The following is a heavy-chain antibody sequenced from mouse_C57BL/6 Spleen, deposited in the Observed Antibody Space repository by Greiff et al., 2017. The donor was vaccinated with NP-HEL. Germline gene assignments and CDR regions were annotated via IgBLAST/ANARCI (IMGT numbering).Heavy chain of an antibody. D-gene: IGHD1-1*01. CDR3: ARLGYGSSLAWFAY. CDR1: GYTFTSYW. CDR2: IHPNSGST. Sequence: VKLQESGAELVKPGASVKLSCKASGYTFTSYWMHWVKQRPGQGLEWIGMIHPNSGSTNYNEKFKSKATLTVDKSSSTAYMQLSSLTSEDSAVYYCARLGYGSSLAWFAYWGQGTLVTVSA. J-gene: IGHJ3*01. V-gene: IGHV1-64*01.